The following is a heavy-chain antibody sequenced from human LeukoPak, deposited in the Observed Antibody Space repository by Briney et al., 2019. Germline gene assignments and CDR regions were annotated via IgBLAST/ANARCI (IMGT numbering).Heavy chain of an antibody. CDR3: ARITTPLYYFDY. D-gene: IGHD4-11*01. CDR2: INHSGSS. J-gene: IGHJ4*02. CDR1: GGSFSGYY. V-gene: IGHV4-34*01. Sequence: SETLSLTCAVYGGSFSGYYWSWIRQPPGKGLEWIGEINHSGSSNYNPSLKSRVTISVDTSKNQFSLKLSSVTAADTAVYYCARITTPLYYFDYWGQGTLVTVSS.